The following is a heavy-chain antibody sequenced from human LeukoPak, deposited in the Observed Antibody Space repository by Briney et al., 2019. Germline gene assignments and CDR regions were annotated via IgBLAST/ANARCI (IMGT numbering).Heavy chain of an antibody. CDR2: IYTSGST. V-gene: IGHV4-61*02. CDR3: ARGTVWFDP. CDR1: GGSTSSGSYY. D-gene: IGHD4-17*01. Sequence: SQTLSLTCTVSGGSTSSGSYYWSWIRQPAGKGLEWIGRIYTSGSTNYNPSLKSRVTISVDTSKNQFSLKLSSVTAADTAVYYCARGTVWFDPWGQGTLVTVSS. J-gene: IGHJ5*02.